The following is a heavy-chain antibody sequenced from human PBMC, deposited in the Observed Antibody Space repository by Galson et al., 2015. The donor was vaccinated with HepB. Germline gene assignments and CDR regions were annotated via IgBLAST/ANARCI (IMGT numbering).Heavy chain of an antibody. V-gene: IGHV4-61*01. CDR2: IDYSGST. D-gene: IGHD3-3*01. J-gene: IGHJ6*03. CDR1: GGSVSSGSYY. CDR3: ARDSQYYDFWSGYSKGGMDV. Sequence: SETLSLTCTVSGGSVSSGSYYWSWIRQPPGRGLEWNGDIDYSGSTNYNPSLKDRVTISVDTSKNQFSLKLNSVTAADTAVYYCARDSQYYDFWSGYSKGGMDVWGKGTTVTVSS.